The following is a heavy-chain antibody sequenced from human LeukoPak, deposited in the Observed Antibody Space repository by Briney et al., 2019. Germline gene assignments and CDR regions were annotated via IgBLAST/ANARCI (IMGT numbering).Heavy chain of an antibody. Sequence: ASVKVSCKASGYMFTGYYIHWVRQAPGQGLEWMGWINPNSGATNCPQKFQGRVTMSRDTSIRTVYMDLSALTFDDTAVYFCARARVTTIPNLDYLGQGILVTGSP. V-gene: IGHV1-2*02. D-gene: IGHD2-21*02. J-gene: IGHJ4*02. CDR1: GYMFTGYY. CDR2: INPNSGAT. CDR3: ARARVTTIPNLDY.